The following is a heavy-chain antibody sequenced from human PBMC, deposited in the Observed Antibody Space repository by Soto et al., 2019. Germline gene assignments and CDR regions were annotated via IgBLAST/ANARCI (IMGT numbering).Heavy chain of an antibody. CDR2: INAGNGGT. D-gene: IGHD3-10*01. Sequence: GASVKVSCKASGYTFTTYVLHWVRQAPGQRLEWMGWINAGNGGTKYAHKFQGRVTITRDTSANTAYMELSSLRSEDTAVYYCARGFGWFGELHYYGMDVWGQGTTVTVSS. J-gene: IGHJ6*02. CDR3: ARGFGWFGELHYYGMDV. V-gene: IGHV1-3*01. CDR1: GYTFTTYV.